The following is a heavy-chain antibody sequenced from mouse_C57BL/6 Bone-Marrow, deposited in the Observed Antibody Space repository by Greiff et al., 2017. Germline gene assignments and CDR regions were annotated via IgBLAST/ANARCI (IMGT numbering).Heavy chain of an antibody. CDR3: PYCFYAIDY. Sequence: QVQLQQPGAELVKPGASVKLSCKASGYTFTSYWMHWVKQRPGPGLEWIGMIHPNSGSTNYNEKFQSKDTLTVEKSSSTAYMQLSSLTSEDSAVYYCPYCFYAIDYWGQGTSVTVSS. CDR1: GYTFTSYW. V-gene: IGHV1-64*01. CDR2: IHPNSGST. J-gene: IGHJ4*01.